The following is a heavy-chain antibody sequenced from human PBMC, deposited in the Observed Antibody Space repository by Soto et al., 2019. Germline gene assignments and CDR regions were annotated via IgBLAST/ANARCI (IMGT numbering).Heavy chain of an antibody. Sequence: SDTLSLTCAVSGCSISSGGYSGCWIRQPPGKGLEWIGYIYHSGSTYYNPSLKSRATISVDTSKNQFSLKLTSVTAADTAVYYCASEYERRPTDWGQGTRVTV. V-gene: IGHV4-30-2*01. CDR1: GCSISSGGYS. CDR2: IYHSGST. CDR3: ASEYERRPTD. J-gene: IGHJ4*02. D-gene: IGHD3-16*01.